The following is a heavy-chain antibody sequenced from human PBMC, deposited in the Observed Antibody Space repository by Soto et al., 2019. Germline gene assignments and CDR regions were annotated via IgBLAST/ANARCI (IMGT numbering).Heavy chain of an antibody. CDR2: ISSSSSYI. J-gene: IGHJ4*02. D-gene: IGHD6-13*01. CDR1: GFTFSSYS. Sequence: EVQLVESGGGLVKPGGSLRLSCAASGFTFSSYSMNWVRQAPGKGLEWVSSISSSSSYIYYADSVKGRFTISRDNAKNSLYLQMNSLRAEDTAVYYCARVHGYLHCFDYWGQGTLVTVSS. V-gene: IGHV3-21*01. CDR3: ARVHGYLHCFDY.